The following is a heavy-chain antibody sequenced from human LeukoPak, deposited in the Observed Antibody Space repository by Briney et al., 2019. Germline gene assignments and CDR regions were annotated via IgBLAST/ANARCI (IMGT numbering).Heavy chain of an antibody. V-gene: IGHV4-38-2*02. CDR2: IYHSGST. CDR3: ARADYYDSSGYLAYYYMDV. J-gene: IGHJ6*03. D-gene: IGHD3-22*01. Sequence: SETLSLTCTVSGYSISSGYYWGWIRQPPGKGLEWIGSIYHSGSTYYNPSLKSRVTISVDTSKNQFSLKLSSVTAADTAVYYCARADYYDSSGYLAYYYMDVWGKGTTVTVSS. CDR1: GYSISSGYY.